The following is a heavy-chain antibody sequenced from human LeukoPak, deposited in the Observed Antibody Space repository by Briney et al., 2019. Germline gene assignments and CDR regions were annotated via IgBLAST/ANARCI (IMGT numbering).Heavy chain of an antibody. J-gene: IGHJ4*02. CDR2: ISSSSSSI. CDR3: RAAHSSSATRFFDY. CDR1: GFTFSTYT. V-gene: IGHV3-21*01. Sequence: PGGSLRLSCAASGFTFSTYTMNWVRQAPGKGLEWVSSISSSSSSIYYADSVKGRFSISRDNAKNSLYLQMNSLTAADTAVYYCRAAHSSSATRFFDYWGQGTLVTVSS. D-gene: IGHD6-6*01.